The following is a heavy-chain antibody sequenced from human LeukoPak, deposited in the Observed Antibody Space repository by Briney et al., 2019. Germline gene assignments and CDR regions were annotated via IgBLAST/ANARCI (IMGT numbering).Heavy chain of an antibody. D-gene: IGHD3-22*01. CDR1: GDSISGFF. J-gene: IGHJ4*02. CDR3: ARTSYYYDSSGYSDY. Sequence: SETLSLTCTVSGDSISGFFWSWIRQPPGKGLEWIGSIYHSGSTYYNPSLKSRVTISVDTSKNQLSLKLSSVTAADTAVYYCARTSYYYDSSGYSDYWGQGTLVTVSS. V-gene: IGHV4-38-2*02. CDR2: IYHSGST.